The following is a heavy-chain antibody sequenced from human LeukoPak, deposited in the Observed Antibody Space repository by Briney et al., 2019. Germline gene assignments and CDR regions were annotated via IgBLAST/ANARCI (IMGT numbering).Heavy chain of an antibody. CDR3: AKDSSPKVTTSPQDY. D-gene: IGHD4-11*01. J-gene: IGHJ4*02. V-gene: IGHV3-30*02. CDR1: GFTFSSYG. Sequence: PGGSLRLSCAASGFTFSSYGMHWVRQAPGKGLEWVAFIRYDGSNKYYADSVKGRFTISRDNSKNTLYLQMNSLRAEDTAVYYCAKDSSPKVTTSPQDYWGQGTLVTVSS. CDR2: IRYDGSNK.